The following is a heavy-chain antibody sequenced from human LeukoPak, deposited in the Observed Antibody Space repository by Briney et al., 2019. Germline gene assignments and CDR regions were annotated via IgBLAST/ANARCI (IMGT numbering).Heavy chain of an antibody. CDR1: GFTFSSYW. V-gene: IGHV3-7*01. J-gene: IGHJ4*02. Sequence: GGSLRLPCAASGFTFSSYWMSWVRQAPGKGLEWVANIKKDGSEKYYVDSVKGRFTISRDNAKTSLYLQMNSLRAEDTAVYYCARDLSGVTGYTYGRGIDYWGQGTLVTVSS. CDR3: ARDLSGVTGYTYGRGIDY. D-gene: IGHD5-18*01. CDR2: IKKDGSEK.